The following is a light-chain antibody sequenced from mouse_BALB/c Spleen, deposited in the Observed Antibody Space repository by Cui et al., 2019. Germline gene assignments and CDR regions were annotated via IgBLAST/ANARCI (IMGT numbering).Light chain of an antibody. CDR1: SSISSTY. V-gene: IGKV4-91*01. CDR2: RTS. CDR3: QQGSSIP. J-gene: IGKJ2*01. Sequence: IVLTQSPTTLTASPGAKITITCSPSSSISSTYWHWHQQKPGSSPKLYSYRTSNLGAVVPARGSGSGSGTSYSLTSGTMEAEDVATYYWQQGSSIPFGGGTKLEIK.